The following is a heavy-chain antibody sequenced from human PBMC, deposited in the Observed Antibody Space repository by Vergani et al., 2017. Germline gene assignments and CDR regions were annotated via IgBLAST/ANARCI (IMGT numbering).Heavy chain of an antibody. V-gene: IGHV1-18*01. CDR3: ARDNDDFWSGYYEGPGY. J-gene: IGHJ4*02. Sequence: QVQLVQSGAEVKKPGASVKVSCKASGYTFTSYGISWVRQAPGQGLEWMGWISADNGNTHYAQKFQGRVTMSTDTSTSTAYMELRSLRSDDTAVYYCARDNDDFWSGYYEGPGYWGQGTLVTVSS. CDR2: ISADNGNT. CDR1: GYTFTSYG. D-gene: IGHD3-3*01.